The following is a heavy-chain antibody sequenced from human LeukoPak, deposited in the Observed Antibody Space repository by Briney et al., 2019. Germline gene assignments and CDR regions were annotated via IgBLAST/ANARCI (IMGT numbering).Heavy chain of an antibody. CDR3: ARESGSYHVWAFDI. Sequence: GGSLRLSCAASGFTFSNHWMSWVRQAPGKGLEWVASIKPDGSDKYHVDSVKGRFTISRDNAKNSLSLQMNSLRAEDTAVYYCARESGSYHVWAFDIWGQGTMVTVSS. CDR1: GFTFSNHW. J-gene: IGHJ3*02. CDR2: IKPDGSDK. V-gene: IGHV3-7*01. D-gene: IGHD1-26*01.